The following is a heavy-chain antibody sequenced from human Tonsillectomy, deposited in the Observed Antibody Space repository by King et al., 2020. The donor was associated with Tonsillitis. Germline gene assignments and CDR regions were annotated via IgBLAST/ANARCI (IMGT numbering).Heavy chain of an antibody. D-gene: IGHD3-3*01. J-gene: IGHJ3*02. CDR2: IKRDGSQT. V-gene: IGHV3-7*03. CDR1: GFSFSSYW. CDR3: ARDVTSSDRKIYYDCFDN. Sequence: VQLVESGGGLVQPGGSLRLSCAASGFSFSSYWMTWVRQAPGKGLEWVANIKRDGSQTYYVDSVKGRFTISRDNAKNSLFLQMNSLRAEDTAVYYCARDVTSSDRKIYYDCFDNWGQGTMVTVSS.